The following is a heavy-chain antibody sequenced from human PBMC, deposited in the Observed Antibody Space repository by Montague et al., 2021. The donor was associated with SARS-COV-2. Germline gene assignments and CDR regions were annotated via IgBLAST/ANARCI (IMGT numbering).Heavy chain of an antibody. CDR1: GFTVNSNY. Sequence: SLRLSCAASGFTVNSNYMSCVRQAPGKGLEWVALIYSGGDTTYAVSVRDRFTISRDNSKNTLYLQMNSLRVEDTAVFYCARGGVGATWAFDIWGQGTMVTVSS. J-gene: IGHJ3*02. CDR2: IYSGGDT. V-gene: IGHV3-53*01. CDR3: ARGGVGATWAFDI. D-gene: IGHD1-26*01.